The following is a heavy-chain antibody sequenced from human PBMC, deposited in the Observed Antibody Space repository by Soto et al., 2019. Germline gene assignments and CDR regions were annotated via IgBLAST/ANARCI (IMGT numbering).Heavy chain of an antibody. CDR2: IYYSGST. D-gene: IGHD4-17*01. V-gene: IGHV4-59*01. J-gene: IGHJ4*02. Sequence: SETLALTCTVPGGSISSYYWSWIRQPPGKGLEWIGYIYYSGSTNYNPSLKSRVTISVDTSKNQFSLKLSSVTAADTAVYYCARDLGDTVTTFYYWGQGTLVTVSS. CDR1: GGSISSYY. CDR3: ARDLGDTVTTFYY.